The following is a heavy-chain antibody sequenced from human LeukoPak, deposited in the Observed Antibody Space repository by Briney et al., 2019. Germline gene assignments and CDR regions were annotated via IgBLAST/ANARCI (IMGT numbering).Heavy chain of an antibody. CDR2: MNPNSGNT. J-gene: IGHJ5*02. CDR1: GYTFTSYD. V-gene: IGHV1-8*03. CDR3: ARAAYCSGGSCRSWFDP. Sequence: ASVKVSCKASGYTFTSYDINWVRQATGQGLEWMGLMNPNSGNTGYAQKFQGRVTITRNTSISTAHLELSSLRSEDTAVYYCARAAYCSGGSCRSWFDPWGQGTLVTVSS. D-gene: IGHD2-15*01.